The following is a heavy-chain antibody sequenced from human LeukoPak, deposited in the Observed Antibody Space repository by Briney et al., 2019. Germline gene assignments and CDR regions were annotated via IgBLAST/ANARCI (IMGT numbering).Heavy chain of an antibody. J-gene: IGHJ4*02. V-gene: IGHV1-3*01. D-gene: IGHD3-16*02. Sequence: ASVTVSCKASGYTFSDYAIHWVRQAPGQRLEWMGWINAAGDITYYSQKFQGRVTITRNTSISTAYMELSSLRSEDTAVYYCARVGRRGYDYVWGSYRYRLFDYWGQGTLVTVSS. CDR3: ARVGRRGYDYVWGSYRYRLFDY. CDR2: INAAGDIT. CDR1: GYTFSDYA.